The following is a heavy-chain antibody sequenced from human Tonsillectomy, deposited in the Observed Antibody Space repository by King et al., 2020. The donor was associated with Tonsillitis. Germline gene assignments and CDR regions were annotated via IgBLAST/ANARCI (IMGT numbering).Heavy chain of an antibody. CDR2: IDSSSSHI. V-gene: IGHV3-21*01. Sequence: VQLVESGGGLVKPGGSLRLSCAASGFTFSSYDLNWVGRAPGRGLEWVSSIDSSSSHIYNADSVKGRFTISRDNAKNSLYLQMNSLRGEDTAVYYCARYGGGSFDYWGQGTLVTVSS. CDR1: GFTFSSYD. D-gene: IGHD3-10*01. J-gene: IGHJ4*02. CDR3: ARYGGGSFDY.